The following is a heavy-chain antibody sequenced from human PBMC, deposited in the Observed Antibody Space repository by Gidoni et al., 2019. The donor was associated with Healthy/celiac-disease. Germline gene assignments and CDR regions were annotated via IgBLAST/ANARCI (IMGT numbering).Heavy chain of an antibody. Sequence: QVQLQESGPGLVKPSETLSLTCTVSGGSISSYYWSWTRQPPGKGLEWIGYIYYSGSPNYNPSLKSRVTISVETSKNQFSLKLSSVTAADTAVYYCARDRLDPPFDIWGQGTMVTVSS. D-gene: IGHD1-1*01. CDR2: IYYSGSP. V-gene: IGHV4-59*01. J-gene: IGHJ3*02. CDR1: GGSISSYY. CDR3: ARDRLDPPFDI.